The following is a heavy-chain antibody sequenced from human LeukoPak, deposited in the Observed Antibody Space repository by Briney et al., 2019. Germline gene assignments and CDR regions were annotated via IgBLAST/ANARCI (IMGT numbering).Heavy chain of an antibody. CDR3: ARQMYSSGCSDF. Sequence: GGSLRLSCAASGFTFSSYSMNWVRQSPGRGLEWMSYISSSAYTIYYADSVKGRFTIFRDNAEKSLYLQMDSLRDEDTAVYYCARQMYSSGCSDFWGQGTPVTVSS. V-gene: IGHV3-48*02. J-gene: IGHJ4*02. D-gene: IGHD6-19*01. CDR1: GFTFSSYS. CDR2: ISSSAYTI.